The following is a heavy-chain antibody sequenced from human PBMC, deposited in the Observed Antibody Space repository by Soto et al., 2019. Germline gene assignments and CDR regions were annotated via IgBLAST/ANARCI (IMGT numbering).Heavy chain of an antibody. V-gene: IGHV1-2*02. J-gene: IGHJ5*02. Sequence: ASVKVSCKASGYTFTGYFMHWVRQAPGQGLEGMGWINPNSGATKYAQKFQGRVTLSRDTSISTAYMELSGLRSDDTAVYYCARGGGTILAPLPWGQGTLVTVSS. CDR1: GYTFTGYF. D-gene: IGHD1-1*01. CDR3: ARGGGTILAPLP. CDR2: INPNSGAT.